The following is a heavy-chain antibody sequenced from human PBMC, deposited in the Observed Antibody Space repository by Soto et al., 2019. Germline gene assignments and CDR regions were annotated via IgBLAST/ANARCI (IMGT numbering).Heavy chain of an antibody. V-gene: IGHV4-59*11. CDR3: ARSTVRHAFDI. D-gene: IGHD4-4*01. J-gene: IGHJ3*02. CDR1: GGSNSSHY. Sequence: QVQLQEAGPGLVKPSETLSLTCTVSGGSNSSHYWNWIRQSPGKGLEWIGHIYDSGNTNYNPSLRSRVSISLETSKKQFSLRVSSVTAADKAVYFCARSTVRHAFDIWGQGTVVAVSS. CDR2: IYDSGNT.